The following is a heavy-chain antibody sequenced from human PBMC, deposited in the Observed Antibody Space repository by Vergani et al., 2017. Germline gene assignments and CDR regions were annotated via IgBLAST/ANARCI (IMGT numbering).Heavy chain of an antibody. J-gene: IGHJ4*02. CDR1: GGSFSGYY. CDR2: INHSGST. CDR3: ARDRYYDSSGYET. D-gene: IGHD3-22*01. Sequence: QVQLQQWGAGLLKPSETLSPTCAVYGGSFSGYYWSWIRQPPGKGLEWIGEINHSGSTNYNPSLKSRVTISVDTSKNQFSLKLSSVTAADTAVYYCARDRYYDSSGYETWGQGTLVTVSS. V-gene: IGHV4-34*01.